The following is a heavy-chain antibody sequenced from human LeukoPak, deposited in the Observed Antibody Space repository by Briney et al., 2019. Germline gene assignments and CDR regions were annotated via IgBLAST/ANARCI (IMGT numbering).Heavy chain of an antibody. CDR2: ISYDGSNK. CDR1: GFTFSSYA. J-gene: IGHJ4*02. V-gene: IGHV3-30-3*01. CDR3: AGPIFGVVMNPFDY. Sequence: QPGGSLRLSCAASGFTFSSYAMHWVRQAPGKGLEWVAVISYDGSNKYYADSVKGRFTISRDNSKNTLYLQMNSLRAEDTAVYYCAGPIFGVVMNPFDYWGQGTLVTVSS. D-gene: IGHD3-3*01.